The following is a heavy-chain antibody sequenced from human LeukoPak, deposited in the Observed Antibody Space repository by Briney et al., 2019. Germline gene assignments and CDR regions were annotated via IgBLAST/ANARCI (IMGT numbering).Heavy chain of an antibody. CDR2: ISYDGSNK. D-gene: IGHD5-18*01. V-gene: IGHV3-30*03. CDR1: GFTFSSYG. J-gene: IGHJ4*02. Sequence: GSLRLSCAASGFTFSSYGMYWVRQAPGKGLEWVAVISYDGSNKYYADSVKGRFTISRDNSKNTLYLQMNSLRAEDTAVYYCARVHTAMVTFDYWGQGTLVTVSS. CDR3: ARVHTAMVTFDY.